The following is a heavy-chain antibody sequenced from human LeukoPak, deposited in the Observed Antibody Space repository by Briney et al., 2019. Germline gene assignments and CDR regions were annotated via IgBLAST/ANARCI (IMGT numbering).Heavy chain of an antibody. CDR2: IYHSGST. Sequence: SETLSLTCAVSGGSISSGGYSWSWIRQPPGKGLEWIGYIYHSGSTYYNPSLKSRVTISVDRSKNQFSLKLSSVTAADTAVYYCAREFYCSSTSCYFRFDPWGQGTLVTVSS. CDR3: AREFYCSSTSCYFRFDP. CDR1: GGSISSGGYS. V-gene: IGHV4-30-2*01. J-gene: IGHJ5*02. D-gene: IGHD2-2*01.